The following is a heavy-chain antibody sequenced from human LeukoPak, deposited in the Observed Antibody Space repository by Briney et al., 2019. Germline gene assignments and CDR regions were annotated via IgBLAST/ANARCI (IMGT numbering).Heavy chain of an antibody. CDR3: ATQLDLTGYYKPVY. J-gene: IGHJ4*02. Sequence: GGSLRLSCAASGFTFSSYGMSWVRQAPGKGLEWVSAISGSGGSTYYADSVKGRFTISRDNSKNTLYLQMNSLRAEDTAVYYCATQLDLTGYYKPVYWGQGTLVTVSS. D-gene: IGHD3-9*01. CDR1: GFTFSSYG. V-gene: IGHV3-23*01. CDR2: ISGSGGST.